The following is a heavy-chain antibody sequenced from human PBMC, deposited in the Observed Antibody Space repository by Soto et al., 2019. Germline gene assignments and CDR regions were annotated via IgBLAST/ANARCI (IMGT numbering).Heavy chain of an antibody. J-gene: IGHJ1*01. D-gene: IGHD2-21*02. Sequence: SETLSLTCTVSGVSITTSSYFWGWIRQPPGKGLEWIGSVYYSGSTYYNPSLKSRVTISVDTSKNQFSLKLTSVTAADTAVHYCANTLRGDYYFFQHWGQGTLVTVSS. CDR1: GVSITTSSYF. V-gene: IGHV4-39*01. CDR2: VYYSGST. CDR3: ANTLRGDYYFFQH.